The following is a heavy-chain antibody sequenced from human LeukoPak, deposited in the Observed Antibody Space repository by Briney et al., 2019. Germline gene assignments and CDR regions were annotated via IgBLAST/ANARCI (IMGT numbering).Heavy chain of an antibody. D-gene: IGHD2-21*02. CDR2: IIPILGIA. V-gene: IGHV1-69*04. J-gene: IGHJ6*02. CDR1: GYTFTSYG. Sequence: GASVKVSCKASGYTFTSYGISWVRQAPGQGLEWMGRIIPILGIANYAQKFQGRVTITADKSTSTAYMELSSLRSEDTAVYYCARVVTATYGMDVWGQGTTVTVSS. CDR3: ARVVTATYGMDV.